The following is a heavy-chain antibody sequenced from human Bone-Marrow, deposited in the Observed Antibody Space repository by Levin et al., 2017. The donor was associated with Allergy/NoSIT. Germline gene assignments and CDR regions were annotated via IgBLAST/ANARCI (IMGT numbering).Heavy chain of an antibody. Sequence: LSLTCATSGFTFSTYPMNWVRQAPGKGLEWVSYISAGSSTIYYADSVKGRFTISRDNAKNSLYLQMNIMTDEDTAVYYCARDERDCAGGNCHTKYFDYWGQGTLVTVSS. V-gene: IGHV3-48*02. CDR3: ARDERDCAGGNCHTKYFDY. CDR1: GFTFSTYP. J-gene: IGHJ4*02. CDR2: ISAGSSTI. D-gene: IGHD2-15*01.